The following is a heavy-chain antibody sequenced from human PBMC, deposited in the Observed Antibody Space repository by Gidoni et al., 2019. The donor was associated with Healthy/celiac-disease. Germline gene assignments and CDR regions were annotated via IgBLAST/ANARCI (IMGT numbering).Heavy chain of an antibody. J-gene: IGHJ6*02. CDR2: INPNSGGT. CDR3: ARGYIVLMVYAANYYYYGMDV. CDR1: GYKFNGYD. D-gene: IGHD2-8*01. Sequence: QVQLVQSGAEVKKPGASVKVSCKASGYKFNGYDMHWMRQAPGQGLEWMGWINPNSGGTNYAQKFQGRGTMTRDTSISTAYMELSRLRSDDTAVYYCARGYIVLMVYAANYYYYGMDVWGQGTTVTVSS. V-gene: IGHV1-2*02.